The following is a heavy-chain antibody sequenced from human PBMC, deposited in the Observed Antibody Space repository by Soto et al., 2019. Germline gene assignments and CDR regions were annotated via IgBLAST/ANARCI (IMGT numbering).Heavy chain of an antibody. J-gene: IGHJ4*02. CDR2: MNPNSGNT. Sequence: ASVKVSCKASGYTFTSYDINWVRQATGQGLEWMGWMNPNSGNTGYAQKFQGRVTMTRITSISTAYLELSSLRSEDTAVYYCARDLYIAAAGSPDYWGQGTLVTVSS. CDR1: GYTFTSYD. V-gene: IGHV1-8*01. D-gene: IGHD6-13*01. CDR3: ARDLYIAAAGSPDY.